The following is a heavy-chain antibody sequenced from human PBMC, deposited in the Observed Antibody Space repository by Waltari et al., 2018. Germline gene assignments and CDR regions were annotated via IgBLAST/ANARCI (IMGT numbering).Heavy chain of an antibody. CDR3: ATFGGNSNWFDP. Sequence: QVQLVQSGAEVKNPGSTLKVSCKPSGGPFSPYAIPWVRQAPGQGLEWMGIIPISGTADYSQKFQGRITITADESTSTAYMELSGLKSDDTAVYYCATFGGNSNWFDPWGQGTLVTVSS. V-gene: IGHV1-69*01. D-gene: IGHD1-7*01. CDR1: GGPFSPYA. J-gene: IGHJ5*02. CDR2: IIPISGTA.